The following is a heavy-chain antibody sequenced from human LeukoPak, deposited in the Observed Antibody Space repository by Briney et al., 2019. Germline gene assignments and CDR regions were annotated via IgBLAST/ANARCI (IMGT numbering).Heavy chain of an antibody. J-gene: IGHJ4*02. V-gene: IGHV3-7*01. D-gene: IGHD5-18*01. CDR2: IKQDGSEK. CDR3: ARHLSGITGYTYGRGIDY. Sequence: PGGSLRLSCAASGFTFSSYWMSWVRQAPGKVLEWVANIKQDGSEKYYVDSVKGRFTISRDNAKNSLYLQMNSLRAEDTALYYCARHLSGITGYTYGRGIDYWGQGTLVTVSS. CDR1: GFTFSSYW.